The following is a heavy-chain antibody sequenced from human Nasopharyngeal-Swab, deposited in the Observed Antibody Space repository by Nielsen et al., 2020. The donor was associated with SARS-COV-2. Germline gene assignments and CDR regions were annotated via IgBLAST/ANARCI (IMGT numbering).Heavy chain of an antibody. CDR3: AKDTKLSRGGLLCRILHA. J-gene: IGHJ5*02. CDR1: GFTFSSYA. Sequence: SLKISCAASGFTFSSYAMTWVRQAPGRGLESVSSICASGGSTLYADSVKGRFTISRDNSKNTLYLQMNSLRTEDTAGNYCAKDTKLSRGGLLCRILHAWGKGTLVTVSS. D-gene: IGHD2/OR15-2a*01. CDR2: ICASGGST. V-gene: IGHV3-23*01.